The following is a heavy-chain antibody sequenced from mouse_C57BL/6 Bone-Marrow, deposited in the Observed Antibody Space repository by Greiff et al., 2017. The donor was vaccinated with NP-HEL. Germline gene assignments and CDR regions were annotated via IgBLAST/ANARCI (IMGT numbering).Heavy chain of an antibody. D-gene: IGHD2-5*01. J-gene: IGHJ3*01. CDR3: ARSGYSNYGAWFAY. CDR2: IAPGGGDP. Sequence: QVQLQQSGPELVKPGASVKISCKASGYAFSSSWMNWVKQRPGKGLEGRGRIAPGGGDPTYHGPFQGKATLTADKSSSTAYMQLSSLTSEDSAVYFCARSGYSNYGAWFAYWGQGTLVTVSA. CDR1: GYAFSSSW. V-gene: IGHV1-82*01.